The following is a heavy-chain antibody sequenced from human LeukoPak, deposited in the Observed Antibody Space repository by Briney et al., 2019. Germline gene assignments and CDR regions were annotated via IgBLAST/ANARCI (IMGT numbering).Heavy chain of an antibody. V-gene: IGHV3-23*01. J-gene: IGHJ4*02. CDR2: ISGSGGST. CDR1: GFTFSSYA. D-gene: IGHD4/OR15-4a*01. CDR3: AKDRDDYGAIDY. Sequence: GSLRLSCVASGFTFSSYAMSWVRQAPGKGLEWVSAISGSGGSTYYADSVKGRFTISRDNSKNTLYLQMNSLRAEDTAVYYCAKDRDDYGAIDYWGQGTLVTVSS.